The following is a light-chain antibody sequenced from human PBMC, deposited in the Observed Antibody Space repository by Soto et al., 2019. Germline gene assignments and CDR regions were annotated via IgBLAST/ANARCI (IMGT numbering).Light chain of an antibody. V-gene: IGLV1-40*01. CDR3: QSYDSSLTDVI. Sequence: QAVVTQPPSVSGAPGQRVTISCTGSYSNIGANYDVHWYLQLPGTAPKLLIYATNNRPSGVPDRFSGSKSGTSASLAITGLQAEDEADYYCQSYDSSLTDVIFGGGTKLTVL. CDR2: ATN. CDR1: YSNIGANYD. J-gene: IGLJ2*01.